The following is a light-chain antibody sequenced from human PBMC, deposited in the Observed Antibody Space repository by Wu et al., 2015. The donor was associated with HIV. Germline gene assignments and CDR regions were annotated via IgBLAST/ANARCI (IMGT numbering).Light chain of an antibody. V-gene: IGKV3-20*01. CDR2: GVS. CDR1: QSVNSNF. J-gene: IGKJ2*01. Sequence: EIVLTQSPGTLSLSPGERVTLSCRASQSVNSNFFAWYQQKPGQAPRLLMYGVSKRAAGIPDRFSSRGSGTVFTLTISRLEPEDFAVYYCQQYGDSLYTFGQGTKLEIK. CDR3: QQYGDSLYT.